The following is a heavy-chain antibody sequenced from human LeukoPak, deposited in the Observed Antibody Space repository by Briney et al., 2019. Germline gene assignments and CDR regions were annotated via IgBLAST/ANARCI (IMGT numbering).Heavy chain of an antibody. D-gene: IGHD3-9*01. Sequence: SETLSLTCTVSGVSIFSSYWNWVRQPPGKGLEWIGYVHYSGSTNYNPSLKSRVTISVDTSKSQFSLKLSSATAADTAVYYCATGRSIRYFDYWGQGALLTVSS. CDR1: GVSIFSSY. V-gene: IGHV4-59*12. CDR3: ATGRSIRYFDY. J-gene: IGHJ4*02. CDR2: VHYSGST.